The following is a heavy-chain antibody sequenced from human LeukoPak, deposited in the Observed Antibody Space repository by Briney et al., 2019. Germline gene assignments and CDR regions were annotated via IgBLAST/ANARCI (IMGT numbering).Heavy chain of an antibody. CDR3: RWDGYGADY. V-gene: IGHV3-15*01. CDR2: IKSKTDSETT. CDR1: GFTFSDAW. D-gene: IGHD5-24*01. J-gene: IGHJ4*02. Sequence: GGSLRLSCGASGFTFSDAWMSWVRQAPGKGLEWVGRIKSKTDSETTDYAAPVKDRFTISRDDSKNMLYLQMNSLKTEDTAVYFCRWDGYGADYWGQGTLVTVSS.